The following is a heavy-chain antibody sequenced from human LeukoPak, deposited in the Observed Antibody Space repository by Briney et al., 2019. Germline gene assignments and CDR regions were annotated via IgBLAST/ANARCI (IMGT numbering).Heavy chain of an antibody. D-gene: IGHD3-22*01. CDR2: INHSGST. CDR1: GGSFSGYY. CDR3: ARRIYTYYYDSSGYYFDY. J-gene: IGHJ4*02. Sequence: KASETLSLTCAVYGGSFSGYYWSWIRQPPGKGLEWIGEINHSGSTNYNPSLKSRVTISVDTSKNQFSLKLSSVTAADTAVYYCARRIYTYYYDSSGYYFDYWGQGTLVTVSS. V-gene: IGHV4-34*01.